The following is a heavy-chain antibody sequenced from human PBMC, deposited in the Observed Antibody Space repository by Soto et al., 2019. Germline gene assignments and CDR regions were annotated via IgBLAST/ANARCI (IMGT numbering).Heavy chain of an antibody. CDR2: ISGYNGKT. CDR3: AREGPRPYYDYGMDV. Sequence: QVQLVQSGAEVKKPGASVKVSCKSSGYTFSMSGISWVRQAPGQGLEWMGWISGYNGKTNYEQKFQDRATMTTGTSTNMAYMELRSLRSDDTAVYYCAREGPRPYYDYGMDVWGQGTTVTVSS. J-gene: IGHJ6*02. CDR1: GYTFSMSG. V-gene: IGHV1-18*01.